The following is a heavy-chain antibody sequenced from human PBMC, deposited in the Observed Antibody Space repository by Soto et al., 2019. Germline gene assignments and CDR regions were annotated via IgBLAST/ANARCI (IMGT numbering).Heavy chain of an antibody. Sequence: QVQLQQWGAGLLKPSETLSLKSAVYGGSFSGYYWTWIRQSPEKGLEWIGEVNHSGTTYYNPSLKTRVTIPVHTPKNQFSLMMSSVTAADTAVYYCARGIGYCSSINCYSSRRLRFDSWGQGTLVTVSS. J-gene: IGHJ4*02. V-gene: IGHV4-34*01. D-gene: IGHD2-2*01. CDR1: GGSFSGYY. CDR2: VNHSGTT. CDR3: ARGIGYCSSINCYSSRRLRFDS.